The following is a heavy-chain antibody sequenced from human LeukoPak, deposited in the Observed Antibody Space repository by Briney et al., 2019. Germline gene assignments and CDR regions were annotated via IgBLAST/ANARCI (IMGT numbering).Heavy chain of an antibody. V-gene: IGHV3-49*04. CDR1: GFTFGDYA. Sequence: GGSLRLSCTASGFTFGDYAMSWVRQAPGKGLEWVGFIRSKAYGGTTEYAASVKGRFTISRDDSKSIAYLQMNSLKTEDTAVYYCTFSGSYDILTGYLFDYWGQGTLVTVSS. CDR3: TFSGSYDILTGYLFDY. D-gene: IGHD3-9*01. CDR2: IRSKAYGGTT. J-gene: IGHJ4*02.